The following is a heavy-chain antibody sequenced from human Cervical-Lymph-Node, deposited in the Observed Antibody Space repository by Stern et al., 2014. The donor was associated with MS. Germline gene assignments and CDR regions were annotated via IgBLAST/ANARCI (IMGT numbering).Heavy chain of an antibody. CDR3: AKDLGGTYYHYYYGMDV. J-gene: IGHJ6*02. D-gene: IGHD1-26*01. V-gene: IGHV3-30*18. Sequence: VHLVESGGGVVQSGRSLRLSCAASGFTFSSYGMHWVRQAPGKGLEWVAVISYDASNKYYADSVKGRFTISRDNSKNTLYLQMNSLRAEDTAVYYCAKDLGGTYYHYYYGMDVWGQGTTVTVSS. CDR2: ISYDASNK. CDR1: GFTFSSYG.